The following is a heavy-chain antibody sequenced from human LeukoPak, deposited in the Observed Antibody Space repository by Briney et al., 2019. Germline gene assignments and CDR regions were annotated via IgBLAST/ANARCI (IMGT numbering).Heavy chain of an antibody. CDR2: IHTSGST. V-gene: IGHV4-4*07. J-gene: IGHJ4*02. D-gene: IGHD3-22*01. Sequence: SETLSLTCTVSGGSISSYYWSWIRQPAGKGLEWIGRIHTSGSTNYNPSLKSRVTMSVDTSKNQFSLKLSSVTAADTAVYYCAREYVYYDSTNFDYWGQGTLVTVSS. CDR1: GGSISSYY. CDR3: AREYVYYDSTNFDY.